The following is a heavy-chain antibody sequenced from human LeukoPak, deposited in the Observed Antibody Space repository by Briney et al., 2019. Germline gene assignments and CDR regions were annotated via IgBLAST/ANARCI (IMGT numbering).Heavy chain of an antibody. Sequence: GRSLRLSCAASGFTFSSYGMHWVRQAPGKGLEWVAVISYDGSNKYYADSVKGRFTISRDNAKNSLYLQMNSLRAEDTAVYYCARERAIILFGAFDIWGQGTMVTVSS. CDR3: ARERAIILFGAFDI. CDR2: ISYDGSNK. V-gene: IGHV3-30*03. D-gene: IGHD3-3*01. CDR1: GFTFSSYG. J-gene: IGHJ3*02.